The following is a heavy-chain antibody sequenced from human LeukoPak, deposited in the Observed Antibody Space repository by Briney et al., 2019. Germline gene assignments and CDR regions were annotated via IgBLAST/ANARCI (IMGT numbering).Heavy chain of an antibody. CDR1: GFTFSSYA. J-gene: IGHJ4*02. D-gene: IGHD5-24*01. CDR2: ISSSSSYT. V-gene: IGHV3-21*05. CDR3: ARVGVEMATITAYYFDY. Sequence: GGSLRLSCAASGFTFSSYAMHWVRQAPGKGLEWVSYISSSSSYTNYADSVKGRFTISRDNAKNSLYLQMNSLRAEDTAVYYCARVGVEMATITAYYFDYWGQGTLVTVSS.